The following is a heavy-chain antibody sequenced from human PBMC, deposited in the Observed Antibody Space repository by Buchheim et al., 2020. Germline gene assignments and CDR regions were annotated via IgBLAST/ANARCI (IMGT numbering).Heavy chain of an antibody. CDR1: GGSISSSSYY. CDR2: IYYSGST. Sequence: QLQLQESGPGLVKPSETLSLTCTVSGGSISSSSYYWGWIRQPPGKGLEWIGSIYYSGSTYYNPSLKSRVTISVDTSKNQFSLKLSSVTAADTAVYYCARQGDWIFGVVIDLSNWFDPWGQGTL. J-gene: IGHJ5*02. CDR3: ARQGDWIFGVVIDLSNWFDP. D-gene: IGHD3-3*01. V-gene: IGHV4-39*01.